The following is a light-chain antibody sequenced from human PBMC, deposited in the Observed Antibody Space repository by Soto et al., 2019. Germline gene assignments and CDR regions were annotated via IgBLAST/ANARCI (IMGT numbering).Light chain of an antibody. CDR2: DVS. Sequence: QSALTQPASVSGSTGKSITISCTGTSSDVGGYNYVSWYQQRPGKAPKLMIYDVSNRPSGVSNRFSGSKSGNTASLTISGLQAEDEADYYCSSYTSSSTPYVFGTGTKLTVL. CDR1: SSDVGGYNY. J-gene: IGLJ1*01. V-gene: IGLV2-14*01. CDR3: SSYTSSSTPYV.